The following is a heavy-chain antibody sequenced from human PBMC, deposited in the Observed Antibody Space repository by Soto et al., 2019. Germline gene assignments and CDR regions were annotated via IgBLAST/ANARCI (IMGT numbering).Heavy chain of an antibody. CDR1: GFTFSSYW. Sequence: EVQLVESGGGLVQPGGSLRLSCAASGFTFSSYWMHWVRQAPGKGLVWVSRINSDASSTSYADSVKGRFTISRDNAKNTLYLQMNSLRAEDTAVYYCARGSSSGYRYYYYYGMDVWGQGTTVTVSS. V-gene: IGHV3-74*01. D-gene: IGHD3-22*01. CDR2: INSDASST. J-gene: IGHJ6*02. CDR3: ARGSSSGYRYYYYYGMDV.